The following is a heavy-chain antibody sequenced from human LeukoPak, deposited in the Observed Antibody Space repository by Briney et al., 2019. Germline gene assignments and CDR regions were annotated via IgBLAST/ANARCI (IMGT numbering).Heavy chain of an antibody. D-gene: IGHD6-13*01. V-gene: IGHV3-23*01. CDR1: GFAFSSEA. Sequence: TLSPSCAASGFAFSSEAVNWVGQAPGKELKWVSAISGSGGSTYYADSVKGRFTISRDNSKNTLYLQMNSLRAEDTAVYYCAKDSSSPTHDYWGQGTLVTVSS. J-gene: IGHJ4*02. CDR2: ISGSGGST. CDR3: AKDSSSPTHDY.